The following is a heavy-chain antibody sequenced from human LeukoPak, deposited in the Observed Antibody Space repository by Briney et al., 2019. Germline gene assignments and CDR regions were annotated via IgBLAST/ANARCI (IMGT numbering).Heavy chain of an antibody. D-gene: IGHD3-10*01. V-gene: IGHV4-38-2*01. CDR2: IYHSGST. J-gene: IGHJ4*02. Sequence: PSETLSLTCAVYGGSFSGYYWGWIRQPPGKGLEWIGSIYHSGSTYYNPSLKSRVTISVDTSKNQFSLKLSSVTAADTAVYYCAKGIGSGSYPTSFDYWGQGTLVTVSS. CDR1: GGSFSGYY. CDR3: AKGIGSGSYPTSFDY.